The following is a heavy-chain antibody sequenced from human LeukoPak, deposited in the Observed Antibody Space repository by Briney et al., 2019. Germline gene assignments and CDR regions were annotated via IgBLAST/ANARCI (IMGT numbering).Heavy chain of an antibody. CDR2: LDPEDGET. V-gene: IGHV1-24*01. CDR3: ATYLPPDGIVGATVDWFDP. J-gene: IGHJ5*02. CDR1: GYTLTEVA. Sequence: ASVKVSCKVSGYTLTEVAMHWVRQAPGKGLEWMGGLDPEDGETVYARKFQGRVTMTEDTSTDTAYMELSSLSSEDTAVYYCATYLPPDGIVGATVDWFDPWGQGTLVTVSS. D-gene: IGHD1-26*01.